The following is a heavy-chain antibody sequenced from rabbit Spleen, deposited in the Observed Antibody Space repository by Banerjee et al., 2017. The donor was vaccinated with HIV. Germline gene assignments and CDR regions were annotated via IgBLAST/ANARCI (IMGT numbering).Heavy chain of an antibody. Sequence: QEQLEESGGGLVKPEGSLTLTCKASGFSFSDRDVMCWVRQAPGKGLEWIACINTATAKGVYASWVNGRFTISKTSSTTVTLQMTSLTAADTATYFCARLDSNYWNALHLWGQGTLVTVS. D-gene: IGHD8-1*01. CDR2: INTATAKG. CDR3: ARLDSNYWNALHL. V-gene: IGHV1S45*01. J-gene: IGHJ4*01. CDR1: GFSFSDRDV.